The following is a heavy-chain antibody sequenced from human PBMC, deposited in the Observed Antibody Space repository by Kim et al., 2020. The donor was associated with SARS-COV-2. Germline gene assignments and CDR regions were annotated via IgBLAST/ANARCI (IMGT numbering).Heavy chain of an antibody. CDR3: ARGQVGSKY. V-gene: IGHV3-66*02. Sequence: GGSLRLSCAASGFTVSSNYMTWVRQAPGKGLEWVSVLYSGRNTYYADSVKGRFTISRDNSKNTLYLQMNSLRPVDTAVYYCARGQVGSKYWGQGTLVTVPT. D-gene: IGHD3-10*01. CDR1: GFTVSSNY. J-gene: IGHJ4*02. CDR2: LYSGRNT.